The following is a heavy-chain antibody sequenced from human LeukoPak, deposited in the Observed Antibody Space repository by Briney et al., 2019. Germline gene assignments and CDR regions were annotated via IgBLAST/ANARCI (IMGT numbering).Heavy chain of an antibody. J-gene: IGHJ4*02. D-gene: IGHD4-17*01. CDR2: IYYSGST. CDR3: ASGDYVYFDY. CDR1: GGSISSSSYY. Sequence: PSETLSLTCTVSGGSISSSSYYWGWIRQHPGKGLEWIGYIYYSGSTYYNPSLKSRVTISVDTSKNQFSLKLSSVTAADTAVYYCASGDYVYFDYWGQGTLVTVSS. V-gene: IGHV4-31*03.